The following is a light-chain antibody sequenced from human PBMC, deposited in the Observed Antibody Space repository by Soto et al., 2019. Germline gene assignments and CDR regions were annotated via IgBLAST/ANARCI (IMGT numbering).Light chain of an antibody. J-gene: IGKJ2*01. CDR2: GAS. Sequence: EIVLTQSPGTLSLSPGERATLSCRASQSVSSSYLAWYQQKPGQAPRLLIYGASSSATGIPDRFSGSGSGTDFTLTTSRLEPEDFAVYYCQQYGSSTYTFGQGTKLEIK. CDR3: QQYGSSTYT. V-gene: IGKV3-20*01. CDR1: QSVSSSY.